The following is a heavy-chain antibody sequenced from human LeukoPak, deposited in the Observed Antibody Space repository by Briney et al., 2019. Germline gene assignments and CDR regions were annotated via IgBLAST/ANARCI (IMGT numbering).Heavy chain of an antibody. D-gene: IGHD1-26*01. V-gene: IGHV1-24*01. CDR1: GYTLPELS. Sequence: CKVSGYTLPELSMHWVRQAPGTGPEWMGGFDPEDGETIYAQKFQGRVTMTEDTSTDTAYMELSSLRSEDTAVYYCATDLIWSAQLSGSTTGGFDYWGQGTLVTVSS. J-gene: IGHJ4*02. CDR3: ATDLIWSAQLSGSTTGGFDY. CDR2: FDPEDGET.